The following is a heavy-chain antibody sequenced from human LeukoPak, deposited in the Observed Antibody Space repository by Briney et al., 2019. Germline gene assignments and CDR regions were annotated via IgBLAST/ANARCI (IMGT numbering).Heavy chain of an antibody. CDR1: GYTFTGYY. V-gene: IGHV1-2*02. D-gene: IGHD1-26*01. Sequence: ASVKVSCKASGYTFTGYYMHWVRQAPGQGLEWMGWINPNSGGTNYAQKFQGRVTMTRDTSISTAYMELSRLRSDDTAVYYCAREPYSGSYSYYYYYMDVWGKGTTVTVSS. J-gene: IGHJ6*03. CDR3: AREPYSGSYSYYYYYMDV. CDR2: INPNSGGT.